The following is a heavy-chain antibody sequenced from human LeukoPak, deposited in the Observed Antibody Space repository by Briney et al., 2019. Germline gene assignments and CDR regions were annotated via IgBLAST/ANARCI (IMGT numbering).Heavy chain of an antibody. Sequence: SETLSLTCTVSGGSISSYYWIWIRQPAGKGLEWIGRIYTSGSTNYNPSLKSRLTMSVDTSKNQFSLKLSSVTAADTAVYYCARDGESPPDSSFDYWGQGTLVTVSS. CDR3: ARDGESPPDSSFDY. CDR1: GGSISSYY. D-gene: IGHD3-10*01. J-gene: IGHJ4*02. CDR2: IYTSGST. V-gene: IGHV4-4*07.